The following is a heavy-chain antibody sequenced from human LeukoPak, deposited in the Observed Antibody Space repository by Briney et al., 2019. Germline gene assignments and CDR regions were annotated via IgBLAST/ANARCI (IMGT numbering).Heavy chain of an antibody. J-gene: IGHJ3*02. CDR1: GGSFSGYY. Sequence: PSETLSLTCAVYGGSFSGYYWSWIRQPPGKGLEWIGEINHSGSTNYNPSLKSRVTISVGTSKNQFSLKLSSVTAADTAVYYCARGRVTWLGAFDIWGQGTMVTVSS. CDR3: ARGRVTWLGAFDI. CDR2: INHSGST. V-gene: IGHV4-34*01. D-gene: IGHD2-21*02.